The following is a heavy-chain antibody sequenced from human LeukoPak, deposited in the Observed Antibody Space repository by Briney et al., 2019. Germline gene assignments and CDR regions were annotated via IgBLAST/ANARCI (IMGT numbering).Heavy chain of an antibody. CDR3: ARALYNHGWFPDYFDY. D-gene: IGHD1-14*01. CDR1: GFTFSSYW. V-gene: IGHV3-7*01. J-gene: IGHJ4*02. CDR2: IKPDGYDK. Sequence: GGSLRLSCAASGFTFSSYWMGWVRQAPGKGLEWVANIKPDGYDKYYVDSLKGRFTISRDNAENSLFLQMDSLRAEDTAVYYCARALYNHGWFPDYFDYWGQGTLVTVSS.